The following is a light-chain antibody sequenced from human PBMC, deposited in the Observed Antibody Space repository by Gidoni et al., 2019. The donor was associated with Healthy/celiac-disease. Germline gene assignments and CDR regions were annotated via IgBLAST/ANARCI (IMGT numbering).Light chain of an antibody. CDR2: DDS. Sequence: YVLTQPPTVSVAPGKTARIPCGGNNIGSKSVHWYQQKPGQAPVLVVYDDSDRPSGIPERFSDSNSGNTATLTISRVEAGDEADYYCQVWDSSSDHVVFGGGTKLTVL. CDR1: NIGSKS. J-gene: IGLJ2*01. V-gene: IGLV3-21*03. CDR3: QVWDSSSDHVV.